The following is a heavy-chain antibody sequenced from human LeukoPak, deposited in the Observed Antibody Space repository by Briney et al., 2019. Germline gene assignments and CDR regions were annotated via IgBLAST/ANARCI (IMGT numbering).Heavy chain of an antibody. D-gene: IGHD3-22*01. Sequence: PGGSLRLSCAASGFSLSSYGMTWVRQAPGKGLEWVSTLSDRGGGTYYADSVKGRFTISRDNAKNSLYLQMNSLRAEDTAVYYCARRGYYDSSGYDYWGQGTLVTVSS. CDR3: ARRGYYDSSGYDY. J-gene: IGHJ4*02. CDR1: GFSLSSYG. V-gene: IGHV3-23*01. CDR2: LSDRGGGT.